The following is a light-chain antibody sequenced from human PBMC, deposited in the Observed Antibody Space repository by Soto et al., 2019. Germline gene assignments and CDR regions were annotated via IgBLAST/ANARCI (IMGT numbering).Light chain of an antibody. CDR1: QSVSSN. J-gene: IGKJ1*01. V-gene: IGKV3-15*01. CDR3: QQYKKWPRT. Sequence: EIVMTQSPATLSVSPGERYTRSGMASQSVSSNFAWYQQKPGQAHRLLIYDAYTRATGITARFSGSGSGTEFTLTISSLQSEDFAVYYCQQYKKWPRTFGHGTKVDIK. CDR2: DAY.